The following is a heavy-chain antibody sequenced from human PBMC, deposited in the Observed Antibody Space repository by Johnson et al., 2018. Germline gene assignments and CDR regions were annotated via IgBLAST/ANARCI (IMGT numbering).Heavy chain of an antibody. V-gene: IGHV3-30*14. D-gene: IGHD2-15*01. CDR3: GRDGRDIVVVIGPTGAYSYMDV. CDR2: ISYDGSNK. J-gene: IGHJ6*03. Sequence: VQLVESGGGLIQPGGSLRLSCAASGFTFSSYAMHWVRQAPGKGLEWVAVISYDGSNKYYADSVKGRFTISRDNSKNTLYRQINSRRAEGTAVYYVGRDGRDIVVVIGPTGAYSYMDVWGKGTTVTVSS. CDR1: GFTFSSYA.